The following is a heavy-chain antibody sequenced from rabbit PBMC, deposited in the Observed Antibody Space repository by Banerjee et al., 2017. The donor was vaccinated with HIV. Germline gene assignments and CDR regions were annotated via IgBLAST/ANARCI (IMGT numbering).Heavy chain of an antibody. CDR3: AREGYAGNDYYNL. D-gene: IGHD8-1*01. V-gene: IGHV1S40*01. Sequence: QSLEESGGDLVKPGASLTLTCTASGFSFSNSYYMCWVRQAPGKGLEWIACIYSSAGGDTYYASWAKGRFTISKTSSTTVTLQMTSLTAADTATYFCAREGYAGNDYYNLWGPGTLVTVS. CDR2: IYSSAGGDT. CDR1: GFSFSNSYY. J-gene: IGHJ4*01.